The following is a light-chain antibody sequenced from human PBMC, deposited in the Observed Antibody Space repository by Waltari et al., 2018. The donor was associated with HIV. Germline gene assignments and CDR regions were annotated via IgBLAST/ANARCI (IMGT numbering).Light chain of an antibody. CDR2: WAS. J-gene: IGKJ2*01. CDR1: QSVLYSSNNKNY. V-gene: IGKV4-1*01. Sequence: DIVMTQSPDSLAVSLGERATINCKSSQSVLYSSNNKNYLAWYQQKPGQPPKLLIYWASTRKSGVPDRFSGSGSGTDFTLTISSLQAEDVAVYYCQQYYSLYTFGQGTKLEIK. CDR3: QQYYSLYT.